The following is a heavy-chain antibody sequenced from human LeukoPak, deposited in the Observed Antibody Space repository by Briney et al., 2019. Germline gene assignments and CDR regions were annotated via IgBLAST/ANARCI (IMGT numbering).Heavy chain of an antibody. Sequence: GAPLKISCMGSGYSFTTYWIGWVRQIPGKGLEWMGVIYPGDSDTRYSPSFQGQVTISADKSITTAYLQWSSLKASDPAMYYCARYTSGWSRTDYWGQGTLVTVAS. D-gene: IGHD6-19*01. CDR3: ARYTSGWSRTDY. CDR1: GYSFTTYW. CDR2: IYPGDSDT. V-gene: IGHV5-51*01. J-gene: IGHJ4*02.